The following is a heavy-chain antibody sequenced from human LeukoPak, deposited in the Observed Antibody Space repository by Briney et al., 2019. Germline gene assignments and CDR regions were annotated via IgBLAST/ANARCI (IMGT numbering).Heavy chain of an antibody. CDR2: IIPIFGTA. CDR3: ARAYSSSSWDFLFAQFDY. J-gene: IGHJ4*02. CDR1: GGTFSSYA. Sequence: WASVKVSCKASGGTFSSYAMSWVRQAPGQGLEWMGGIIPIFGTANYAQKFQGRVTITADESTSTAYMELSSLRSEDTAVYYCARAYSSSSWDFLFAQFDYWGQGTLVTVSS. V-gene: IGHV1-69*01. D-gene: IGHD6-6*01.